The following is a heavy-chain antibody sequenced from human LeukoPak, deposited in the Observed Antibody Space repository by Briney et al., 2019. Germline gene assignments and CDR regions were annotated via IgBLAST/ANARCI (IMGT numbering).Heavy chain of an antibody. V-gene: IGHV3-30*02. CDR1: GFTFSSYG. CDR3: AKGRGSFDN. Sequence: PGGSLRLSCAASGFTFSSYGIHWVRQAPGKGLEWVAFIRYDGSNKYHADSVKGRFTISRDNAKNTLYLQMNSLRGDDTAVYYCAKGRGSFDNCGQGTLVTVSS. CDR2: IRYDGSNK. J-gene: IGHJ4*02. D-gene: IGHD3-10*01.